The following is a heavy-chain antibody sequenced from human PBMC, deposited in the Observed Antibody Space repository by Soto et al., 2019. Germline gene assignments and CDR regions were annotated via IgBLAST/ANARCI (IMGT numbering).Heavy chain of an antibody. J-gene: IGHJ4*02. CDR2: MYYSGST. Sequence: PSETLSLTCTVSGGSISSGGYSWSWIRQPPGKGLEWIGYMYYSGSTYYNPSLKSRVTISVDTSKNQFSLKLSSVTAADTAVYYCARLDYGDYFDYWGQGTLVTVSS. D-gene: IGHD4-17*01. CDR1: GGSISSGGYS. V-gene: IGHV4-30-2*03. CDR3: ARLDYGDYFDY.